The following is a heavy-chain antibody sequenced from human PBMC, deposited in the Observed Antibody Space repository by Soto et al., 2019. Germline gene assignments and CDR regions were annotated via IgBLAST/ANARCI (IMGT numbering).Heavy chain of an antibody. J-gene: IGHJ5*02. Sequence: GSLRLSCAASGFPFTSYAMSWVRQAPGKGLEWVSGISATGGSTYYADSVKGRFTISRDNSRNTLYLQMNSLRAEDTALYYCEKGGYCTSISCPRWFDPWGQGTLVTVSS. CDR3: EKGGYCTSISCPRWFDP. D-gene: IGHD2-2*01. CDR2: ISATGGST. V-gene: IGHV3-23*01. CDR1: GFPFTSYA.